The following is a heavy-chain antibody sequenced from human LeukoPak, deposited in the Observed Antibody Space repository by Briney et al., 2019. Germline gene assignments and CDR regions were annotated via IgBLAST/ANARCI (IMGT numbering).Heavy chain of an antibody. CDR1: GGSISSNSYY. V-gene: IGHV4-39*01. CDR2: IYYSGST. Sequence: SETLSLTCAVSGGSISSNSYYWGWIRQPPGKGLEWIGSIYYSGSTYYNPSLKSRVTISVDTSKNQFSLKLSSVTAADTAVYYCARQAMYSSGWYRIGWFDPWGQGTLVTVSS. D-gene: IGHD6-19*01. CDR3: ARQAMYSSGWYRIGWFDP. J-gene: IGHJ5*02.